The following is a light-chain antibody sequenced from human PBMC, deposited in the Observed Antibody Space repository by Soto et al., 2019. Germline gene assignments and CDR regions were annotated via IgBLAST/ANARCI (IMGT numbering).Light chain of an antibody. Sequence: QSALTQPASVSGSPGQSITISCTGTSSDVGGYNFVSWYQQYPGKAPKIMIYDVSNRPSGVSNRFTGSKSGNTASPTISGLQSEDEADSYCSSYAIGSSVVFGGATKLTVL. V-gene: IGLV2-14*01. J-gene: IGLJ2*01. CDR3: SSYAIGSSVV. CDR1: SSDVGGYNF. CDR2: DVS.